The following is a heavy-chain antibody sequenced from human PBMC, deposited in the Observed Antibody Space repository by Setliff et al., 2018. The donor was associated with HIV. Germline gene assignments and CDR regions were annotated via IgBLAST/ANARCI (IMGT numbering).Heavy chain of an antibody. CDR2: ISGGAGST. CDR1: GFTFSTYA. V-gene: IGHV3-23*01. J-gene: IGHJ4*02. CDR3: AKDPITIVFKPALYFDY. Sequence: GGSLRLSCAASGFTFSTYAMNWVRQAPGKGLEWVSDISGGAGSTHYADSVKGRFTISRDNSKNTLHLQMNSLRVEDTAVYYCAKDPITIVFKPALYFDYWGQGTLVTVS. D-gene: IGHD3-9*01.